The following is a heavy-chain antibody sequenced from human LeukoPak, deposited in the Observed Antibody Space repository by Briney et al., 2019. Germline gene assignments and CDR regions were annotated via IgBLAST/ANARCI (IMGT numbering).Heavy chain of an antibody. CDR3: ATEGKIVRGVYTDY. Sequence: ASVKVSCKVSGYTLTELSMHWVRQAPGNGLEWMGRFDPEDGDTIYAQKFQGRVTMTADTSRDTVYMELSSLRSEDTAVYYCATEGKIVRGVYTDYWGQGTLVTVSS. CDR2: FDPEDGDT. D-gene: IGHD3-10*02. CDR1: GYTLTELS. V-gene: IGHV1-24*01. J-gene: IGHJ4*02.